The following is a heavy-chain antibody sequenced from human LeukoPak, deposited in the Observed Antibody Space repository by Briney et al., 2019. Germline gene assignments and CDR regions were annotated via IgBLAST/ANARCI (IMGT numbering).Heavy chain of an antibody. D-gene: IGHD3-22*01. CDR3: GREDRIVVVSPFDY. CDR2: IKQDGSEK. V-gene: IGHV3-7*01. J-gene: IGHJ4*02. CDR1: GFTFSSYW. Sequence: GGSLRLSCAASGFTFSSYWMSWVRQAPGKGLEWVANIKQDGSEKYYVDSVKGRFTISRDNAKNSLYLQMNSLRAEDTAVYYCGREDRIVVVSPFDYWGQGTLVTVSS.